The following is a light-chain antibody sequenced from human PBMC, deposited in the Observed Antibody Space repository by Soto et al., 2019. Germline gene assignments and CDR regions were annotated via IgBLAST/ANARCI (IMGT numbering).Light chain of an antibody. V-gene: IGKV3-20*01. CDR1: QSVSSNY. CDR3: QQDGSSPWT. CDR2: GAS. J-gene: IGKJ1*01. Sequence: EVVLTQSPGTLSLSPGERATLSCRASQSVSSNYLAWCQQKPGQAPRLLIYGASSRATGIPDRFSGSGSGTDFTLTISRLEPEYFAVYYCQQDGSSPWTFGQGTKVEIK.